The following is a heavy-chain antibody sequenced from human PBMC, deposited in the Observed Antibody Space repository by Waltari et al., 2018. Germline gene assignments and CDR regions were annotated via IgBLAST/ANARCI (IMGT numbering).Heavy chain of an antibody. CDR3: AKEIRPNDF. Sequence: EVQLLESGGGFVQPWGSLGLSWVVSGFRFISSSMCWVRQAPGKGLEWVSSISISGTKLYYADSVKGRFTISRDNSKNALHLQMNSLRAEDTAIYYCAKEIRPNDFWGQGTLVTVSS. CDR1: GFRFISSS. V-gene: IGHV3-23*01. D-gene: IGHD1-1*01. CDR2: ISISGTKL. J-gene: IGHJ4*02.